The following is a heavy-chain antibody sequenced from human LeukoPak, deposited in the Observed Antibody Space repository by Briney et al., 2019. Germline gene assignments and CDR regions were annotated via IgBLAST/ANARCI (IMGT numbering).Heavy chain of an antibody. V-gene: IGHV4-61*08. CDR2: MYHTGSN. Sequence: SETLSLTCTVSGVSVSNADYYWSWIRHPPGKTLEWIGYMYHTGSNNYKYSLKSRVTISLDTSKNRISLRLTSMTAADTAIYYCARDQGEGSHRHAFDIWGQGTMVTVSS. D-gene: IGHD2-21*01. CDR3: ARDQGEGSHRHAFDI. CDR1: GVSVSNADYY. J-gene: IGHJ3*02.